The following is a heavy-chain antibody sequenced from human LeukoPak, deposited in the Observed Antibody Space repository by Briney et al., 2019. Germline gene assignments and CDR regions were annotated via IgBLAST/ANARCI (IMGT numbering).Heavy chain of an antibody. CDR1: GFTFSSYD. V-gene: IGHV3-30-3*01. CDR3: ARDGLGFDY. CDR2: ISYDGSNK. Sequence: GGSLRLSCAASGFTFSSYDMHWVRQAPGKGLEWVALISYDGSNKYYADSVKGRFTISRDNSKNTLYLQMNSLRAEDTAVYYCARDGLGFDYWGQGTRVSISS. D-gene: IGHD5-12*01. J-gene: IGHJ4*02.